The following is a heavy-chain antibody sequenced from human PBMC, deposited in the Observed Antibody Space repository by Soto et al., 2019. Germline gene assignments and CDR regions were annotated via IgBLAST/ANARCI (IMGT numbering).Heavy chain of an antibody. Sequence: QVQLQESGPGLVKPSQTLSLTCTVSGGSISSGGYYWSWILQHPGKGLEWIGYIYYSGSTYYNPSLKSRVTISVDTSKKQFSLKLSCVTDADTAVFYCARDTTTVPTIDWGQGTLVTVSS. CDR2: IYYSGST. CDR1: GGSISSGGYY. V-gene: IGHV4-31*03. CDR3: ARDTTTVPTID. J-gene: IGHJ4*02. D-gene: IGHD4-17*01.